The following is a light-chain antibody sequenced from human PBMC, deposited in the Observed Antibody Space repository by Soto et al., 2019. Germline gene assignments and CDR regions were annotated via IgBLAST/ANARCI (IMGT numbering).Light chain of an antibody. CDR2: GNS. V-gene: IGLV1-40*01. Sequence: QSVLTQPPSVSGAPGXXXXISCTGSSSNIGAGYDVHWYQQLPGTAPKLLIYGNSNRPSGVPDRFSGSKSGTSASLAITGLQAEDEADYYCQSYDSSLRVSVFGGGTKLTVL. J-gene: IGLJ2*01. CDR1: SSNIGAGYD. CDR3: QSYDSSLRVSV.